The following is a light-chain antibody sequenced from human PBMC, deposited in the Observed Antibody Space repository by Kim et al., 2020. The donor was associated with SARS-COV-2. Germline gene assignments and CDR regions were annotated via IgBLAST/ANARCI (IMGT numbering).Light chain of an antibody. J-gene: IGKJ1*01. CDR3: QQYNRWT. CDR1: QSISSW. Sequence: LSASVGDRVTITCRASQSISSWLAWYQQKPGKAPKLLIYDASSLESGVPSRFSGSGSGTEFTLTISSLQPDDFETYYCQQYNRWTFGQGTKVDIK. CDR2: DAS. V-gene: IGKV1-5*01.